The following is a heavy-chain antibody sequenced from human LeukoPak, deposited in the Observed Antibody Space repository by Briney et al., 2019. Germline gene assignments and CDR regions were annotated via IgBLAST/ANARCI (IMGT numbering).Heavy chain of an antibody. V-gene: IGHV3-30*02. D-gene: IGHD6-13*01. Sequence: GGSLRLSCAASGFTFSSYGMHWVRRAPGKGLEWVAFIRYDGSNKYYADSVKGRFTISRDNSKNTLFLQMNSLRAEDTAVYYCAKDRFLFSSWDHDAFDIWGQGTMVTVSS. CDR1: GFTFSSYG. J-gene: IGHJ3*02. CDR2: IRYDGSNK. CDR3: AKDRFLFSSWDHDAFDI.